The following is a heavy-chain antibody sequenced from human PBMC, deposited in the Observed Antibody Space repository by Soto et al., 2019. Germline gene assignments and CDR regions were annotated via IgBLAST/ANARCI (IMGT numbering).Heavy chain of an antibody. Sequence: GGSLRLSCAASGFTFSSYWMHWVRQAPGKRLVWVSRINSDGSSTSYADSVKGRFTISRANAKNTLYLQMNSLRAEDTAVYYCARVEHGYDYGMDVWGQGTTVTVSS. CDR2: INSDGSST. CDR3: ARVEHGYDYGMDV. V-gene: IGHV3-74*01. J-gene: IGHJ6*02. CDR1: GFTFSSYW.